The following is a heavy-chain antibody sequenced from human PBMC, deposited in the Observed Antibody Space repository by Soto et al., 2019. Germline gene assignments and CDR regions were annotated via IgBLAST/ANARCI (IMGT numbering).Heavy chain of an antibody. V-gene: IGHV1-69*06. Sequence: SVKVSCKASGGTFSSYAISWVRQAPGQGLEWMGGIIPIFGTANYAQKFQGRVTITADKSTSTAYMELSSLRSEDTAVYYCARDPIAARPLYNWFDPGAREPWSPSPQ. J-gene: IGHJ5*02. CDR1: GGTFSSYA. D-gene: IGHD6-6*01. CDR2: IIPIFGTA. CDR3: ARDPIAARPLYNWFDP.